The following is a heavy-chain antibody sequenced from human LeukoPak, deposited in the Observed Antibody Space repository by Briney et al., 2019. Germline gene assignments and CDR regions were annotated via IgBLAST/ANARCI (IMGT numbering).Heavy chain of an antibody. CDR3: ARDVGWDSVGAFDI. CDR2: IYYSGST. V-gene: IGHV4-30-4*01. Sequence: NASQTLSLTCTVSGGSISSGDYYWSWIRQPPGKGLEWIGYIYYSGSTNYNPSLKSRVTISVDTSKNQFSLKLSSVTAADTAVYYCARDVGWDSVGAFDIWGQGTMVTVSS. CDR1: GGSISSGDYY. D-gene: IGHD1-26*01. J-gene: IGHJ3*02.